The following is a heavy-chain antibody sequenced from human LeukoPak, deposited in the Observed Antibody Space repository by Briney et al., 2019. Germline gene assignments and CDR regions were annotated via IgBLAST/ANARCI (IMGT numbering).Heavy chain of an antibody. CDR3: AREGDGYKPGYAFDI. CDR2: INHSGST. J-gene: IGHJ3*02. CDR1: GGSFSGYY. Sequence: NPSETLSLTCAVYGGSFSGYYWSWIRQPPGKGLEWIGEINHSGSTDYNPSLKSRVTISVDTSKNQFSLKLSSVTAADTAVYYCAREGDGYKPGYAFDIWGQGTMVTVSS. V-gene: IGHV4-34*01. D-gene: IGHD5-24*01.